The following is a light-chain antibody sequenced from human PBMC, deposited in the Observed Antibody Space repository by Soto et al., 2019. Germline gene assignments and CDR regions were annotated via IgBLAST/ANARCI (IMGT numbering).Light chain of an antibody. CDR3: QQSGSSPYT. CDR2: GAS. J-gene: IGKJ2*01. Sequence: PGDRATLSCRASQSVSSSYLAWYQQKPGQAPRLLIYGASSRATGIPDRFSGSGSGTDFTLTISRLEPEDFAVYYCQQSGSSPYTFGQGTKLEIK. V-gene: IGKV3-20*01. CDR1: QSVSSSY.